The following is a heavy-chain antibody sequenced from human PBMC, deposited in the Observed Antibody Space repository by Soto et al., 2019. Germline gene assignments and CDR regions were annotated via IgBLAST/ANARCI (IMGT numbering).Heavy chain of an antibody. CDR2: IYYSGST. CDR3: ARQGFGAIHGLVDV. V-gene: IGHV4-39*01. CDR1: GVSISSGGYY. J-gene: IGHJ6*02. Sequence: SDTLSLTCAVSGVSISSGGYYLGWIRQPPGKGLEWIGSIYYSGSTFYNPSLKSRVTISVDTSKNQFSLKLSSVAAADTAVYFCARQGFGAIHGLVDVWGQGTTVTVSS. D-gene: IGHD3-10*01.